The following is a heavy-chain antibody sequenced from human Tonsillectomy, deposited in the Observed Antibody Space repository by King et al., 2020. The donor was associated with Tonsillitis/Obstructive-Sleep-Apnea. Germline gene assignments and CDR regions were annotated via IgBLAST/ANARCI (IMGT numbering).Heavy chain of an antibody. CDR1: GFTVSSNY. V-gene: IGHV3-53*01. CDR2: IYSGGIT. D-gene: IGHD3-10*01. J-gene: IGHJ6*03. Sequence: VQLVESGGGLIQPGGSLRLSCAASGFTVSSNYMSWVRQAPGKGLEWVSVIYSGGITYYADSGNGRFTISRDNSKTTLYLQMNSLRAEDTAVYYCARDQDYGSGSYFHYYYYMDVWGKGTTVTVSS. CDR3: ARDQDYGSGSYFHYYYYMDV.